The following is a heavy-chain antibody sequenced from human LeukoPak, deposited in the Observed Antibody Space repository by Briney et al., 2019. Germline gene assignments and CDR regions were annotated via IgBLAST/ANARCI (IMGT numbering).Heavy chain of an antibody. CDR3: ARGYIVVVPAAVRGYYYYGMDV. Sequence: GASVKVPCKASGGTFSSYAISWVRQAPGQGLEWMGGIIPIFGTANYAQKFQGRVTITADESTSTAYMELSSLRSEDTAVYYCARGYIVVVPAAVRGYYYYGMDVWGQGTTVTVSS. CDR2: IIPIFGTA. D-gene: IGHD2-2*01. CDR1: GGTFSSYA. J-gene: IGHJ6*02. V-gene: IGHV1-69*13.